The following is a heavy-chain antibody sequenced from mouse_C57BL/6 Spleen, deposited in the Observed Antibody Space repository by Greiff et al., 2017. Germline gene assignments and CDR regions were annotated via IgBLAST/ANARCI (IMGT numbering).Heavy chain of an antibody. J-gene: IGHJ3*01. CDR1: GYTFTDYY. CDR3: ASRGFYYYGSSLAY. D-gene: IGHD1-1*01. V-gene: IGHV1-75*01. Sequence: VQLQQSGPELVKPGASVKISCKASGYTFTDYYINWVKQRPGQGLEWIGWIFPGSGSTYYHEQFKGKATLTVDKSSSTAYMLLSSLPSEDSAVYFCASRGFYYYGSSLAYWGQGTLVTVAA. CDR2: IFPGSGST.